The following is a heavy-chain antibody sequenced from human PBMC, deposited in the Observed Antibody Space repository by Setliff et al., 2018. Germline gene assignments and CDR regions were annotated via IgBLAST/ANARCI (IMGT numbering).Heavy chain of an antibody. V-gene: IGHV4-30-4*08. CDR2: IYYSGST. D-gene: IGHD1-1*01. CDR3: AREAPGYAFDI. J-gene: IGHJ3*02. Sequence: SETLSLTCTVSGGSISSGDYYWSWIRQPPGKDLEWIGYIYYSGSTYYNPSLKSRVTISVDTSKNQFSLKLSSVTAADTAVYYCAREAPGYAFDIWGQGTMVTVSS. CDR1: GGSISSGDYY.